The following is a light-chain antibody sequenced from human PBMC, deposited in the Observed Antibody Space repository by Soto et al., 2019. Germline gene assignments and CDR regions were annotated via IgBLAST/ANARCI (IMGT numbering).Light chain of an antibody. V-gene: IGKV1-12*01. CDR3: QQVNSFPQT. J-gene: IGKJ1*01. CDR1: QGISNW. CDR2: AAS. Sequence: DIQMTQSPSSVSASVGDRVTITCRASQGISNWLAWYQQKPGKAPNLLIYAASSLRSGVPSRFTGSGSGTDFTLTISSLQPEDSATYYCQQVNSFPQTFGQGTKVEIK.